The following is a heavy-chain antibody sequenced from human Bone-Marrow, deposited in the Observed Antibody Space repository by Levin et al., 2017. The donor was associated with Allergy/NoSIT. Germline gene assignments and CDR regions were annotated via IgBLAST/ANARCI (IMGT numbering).Heavy chain of an antibody. Sequence: PGGSLRLSCEVSGFSMSMFWMSWVRQVPAKGLEWVANISPEGKTTYYVDSVKGRFTVGEDSSKNSLYLQMNSLRVEDTAVYFCARWPPTETFGLDVWGQGTTVTVSS. J-gene: IGHJ6*02. CDR3: ARWPPTETFGLDV. V-gene: IGHV3-7*01. CDR2: ISPEGKTT. CDR1: GFSMSMFW. D-gene: IGHD4-11*01.